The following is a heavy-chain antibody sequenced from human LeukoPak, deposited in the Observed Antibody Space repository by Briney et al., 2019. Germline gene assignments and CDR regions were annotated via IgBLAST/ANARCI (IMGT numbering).Heavy chain of an antibody. J-gene: IGHJ4*02. CDR3: ARTSSTFGGVIVPFDY. Sequence: PGGSLRLSCAASGFTFTSYWMSWVRQAPGKGLEWVANIKQDGSEKYYVDSVKGRFTISRDSAKNSLYLQINSLRAEDTAVYYCARTSSTFGGVIVPFDYWGQGTLVTVSS. CDR1: GFTFTSYW. D-gene: IGHD3-16*02. V-gene: IGHV3-7*01. CDR2: IKQDGSEK.